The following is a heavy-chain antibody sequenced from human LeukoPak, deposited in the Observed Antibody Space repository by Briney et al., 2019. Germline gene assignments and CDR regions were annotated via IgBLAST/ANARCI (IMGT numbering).Heavy chain of an antibody. V-gene: IGHV3-21*01. CDR2: ISSSGSYI. D-gene: IGHD4/OR15-4a*01. J-gene: IGHJ6*02. Sequence: GGSLRLSCAASEFTFSSYSMNWVRQAPGKGLEWVSSISSSGSYIYYADSVKGRFTISRDNAKNSLYLQMSSLRAEDTAVYYCAREVGVVPGANHYYYCGMDVWGQGTTVTVSS. CDR1: EFTFSSYS. CDR3: AREVGVVPGANHYYYCGMDV.